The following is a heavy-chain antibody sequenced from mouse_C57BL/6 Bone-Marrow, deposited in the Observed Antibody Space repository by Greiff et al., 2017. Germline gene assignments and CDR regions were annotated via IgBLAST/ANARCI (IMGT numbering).Heavy chain of an antibody. Sequence: VQLKQSGPELVKPGASVKIPCKASGYTFTDYNMDWVKQSHGQSLEWIGDINPNNGGTIYNQKFKGKATLTVDKSSSTAYMELRSLTSEDTAVXYCARLGVTTKGYYAMDYWGQGTSVTVSS. CDR2: INPNNGGT. D-gene: IGHD2-2*01. CDR1: GYTFTDYN. V-gene: IGHV1-18*01. J-gene: IGHJ4*01. CDR3: ARLGVTTKGYYAMDY.